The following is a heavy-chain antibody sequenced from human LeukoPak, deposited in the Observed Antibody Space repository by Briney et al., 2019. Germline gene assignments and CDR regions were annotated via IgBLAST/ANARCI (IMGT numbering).Heavy chain of an antibody. D-gene: IGHD1-26*01. V-gene: IGHV3-23*01. Sequence: GGSLRLSCVASGFTFSRHGMNWARQAPGKGLEWVSGISPSGDIKYYVDSVKGRFTVSRDNSKNTLYLQMNSLRAEDTAIYYCTKDRSYNFDYWGQGTLVTVSS. CDR1: GFTFSRHG. CDR2: ISPSGDIK. J-gene: IGHJ4*02. CDR3: TKDRSYNFDY.